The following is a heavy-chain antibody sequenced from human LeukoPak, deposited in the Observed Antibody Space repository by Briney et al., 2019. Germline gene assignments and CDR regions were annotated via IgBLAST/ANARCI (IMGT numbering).Heavy chain of an antibody. D-gene: IGHD6-25*01. CDR2: ISSRSRHI. CDR1: GLTFRSYS. CDR3: VSGIAAGDY. Sequence: GGSLRLSCAASGLTFRSYSMNWVRQAPGKGLEWVSSISSRSRHIYYTDSVKGRYTISRDNAKNTLYLQMNRQRAEDTAVYYCVSGIAAGDYWGEGTLVIVSS. V-gene: IGHV3-21*01. J-gene: IGHJ4*02.